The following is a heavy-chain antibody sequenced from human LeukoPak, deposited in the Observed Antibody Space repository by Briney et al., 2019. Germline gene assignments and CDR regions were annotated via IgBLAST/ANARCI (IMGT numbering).Heavy chain of an antibody. CDR3: ARHPRYYDILTGYIFDY. Sequence: SETLSLTCTVSGGTISSYHWSWIRQSPGKGLEWIGYIYYSGTTVGSTKYKASLESRVTISVDTSKNQFSLKLSSVTAADTAVYYCARHPRYYDILTGYIFDYWGQGTLVTVSS. CDR1: GGTISSYH. J-gene: IGHJ4*02. CDR2: IYYSGTTVGST. V-gene: IGHV4-59*08. D-gene: IGHD3-9*01.